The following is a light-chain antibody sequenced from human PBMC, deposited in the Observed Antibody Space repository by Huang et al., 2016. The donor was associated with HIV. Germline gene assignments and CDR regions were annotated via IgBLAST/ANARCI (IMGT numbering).Light chain of an antibody. J-gene: IGKJ2*01. V-gene: IGKV1-27*01. CDR3: QKYNSAPYT. Sequence: DIQMTQSPSSLSTSVGDRVTITCRESQGAVNSLAWYQQKPGKVPKLLIYAASTLRSGVPSRFSGSGSGTEFTLTISGLQPEDVATYYCQKYNSAPYTFGQGTRLDIK. CDR1: QGAVNS. CDR2: AAS.